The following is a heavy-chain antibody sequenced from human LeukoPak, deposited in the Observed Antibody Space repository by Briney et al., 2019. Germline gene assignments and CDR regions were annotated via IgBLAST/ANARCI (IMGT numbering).Heavy chain of an antibody. CDR2: LTSSGDDT. CDR1: GFTFSNYA. D-gene: IGHD4-11*01. V-gene: IGHV3-23*01. J-gene: IGHJ4*02. Sequence: GGSLRLPCAASGFTFSNYAMTWVRQAPGKGLEWVSSLTSSGDDTYYSDSVKGRFTISRDNSRNTLYLHMNSLRAEDTAVYYCAKGNSYYYFDYWGQGILVTVSS. CDR3: AKGNSYYYFDY.